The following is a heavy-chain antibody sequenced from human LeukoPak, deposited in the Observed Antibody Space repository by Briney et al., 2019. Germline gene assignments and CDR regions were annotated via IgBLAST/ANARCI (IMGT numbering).Heavy chain of an antibody. V-gene: IGHV3-23*01. CDR3: AKDSSGWYYYFDY. Sequence: GGSLRLSCAASGFTFNTYGMSWVRQAPGKGLEWVSGISGSGGATYYADSVKGRFTVSRDDPHNTLYLQMNSVRAEDTAVYYCAKDSSGWYYYFDYWGQGTLVTVSS. D-gene: IGHD6-19*01. J-gene: IGHJ4*02. CDR2: ISGSGGAT. CDR1: GFTFNTYG.